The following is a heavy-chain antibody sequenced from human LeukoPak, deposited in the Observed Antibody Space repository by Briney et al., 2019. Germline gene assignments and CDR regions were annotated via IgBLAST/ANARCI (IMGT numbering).Heavy chain of an antibody. Sequence: PGGSLRLSCAASDFTFSSYTMNWDRQAPGKGLEWVSSISSSNNYIYYADSVKGRFTISRDNAKNSLYLQMNSLRAEDTAVYYCARLPSEGGWYDFDYWGQGTLVTVSS. V-gene: IGHV3-21*01. CDR3: ARLPSEGGWYDFDY. CDR1: DFTFSSYT. J-gene: IGHJ4*02. CDR2: ISSSNNYI. D-gene: IGHD6-19*01.